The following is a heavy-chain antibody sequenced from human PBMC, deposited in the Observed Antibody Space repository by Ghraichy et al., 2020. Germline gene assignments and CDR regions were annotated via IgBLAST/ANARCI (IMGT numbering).Heavy chain of an antibody. V-gene: IGHV3-13*01. Sequence: LSLPCAAFGFTFSSYDMHWVRQATGKGLEWVSAIGTAGDTYYPGSVKGRFTISRENAKNSLYLQMNSLRAGDTAVYYCARGYSYGFSYWGQGTLVTVSS. CDR3: ARGYSYGFSY. CDR1: GFTFSSYD. J-gene: IGHJ4*02. D-gene: IGHD5-18*01. CDR2: IGTAGDT.